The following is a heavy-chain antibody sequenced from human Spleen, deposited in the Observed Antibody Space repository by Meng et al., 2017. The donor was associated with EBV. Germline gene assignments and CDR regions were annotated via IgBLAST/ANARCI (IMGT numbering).Heavy chain of an antibody. CDR3: AKDEAIGY. CDR1: GFTFTDYT. J-gene: IGHJ4*02. Sequence: EVRLVESGGXLVKPGXSLRLSCAASGFTFTDYTMNWVRQAPGKGLEWVSSISSRSNYIYYGDSVKGRFTISRDNAKNSLYLQMNSLRAEDTAVYYCAKDEAIGYGGQGILVTVSS. V-gene: IGHV3-21*02. CDR2: ISSRSNYI.